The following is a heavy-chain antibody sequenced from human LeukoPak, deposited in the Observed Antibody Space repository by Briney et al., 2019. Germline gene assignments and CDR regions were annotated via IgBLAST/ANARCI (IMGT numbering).Heavy chain of an antibody. CDR2: ISAYNGNT. Sequence: ASVKVSCKASGYTFTNYGFSWVRQAPGQGLEWMGWISAYNGNTNYAQKLQGRVTMTTDTSTTTAYMEPRSLRSDDTAVYYCARDGGYYYGMDVWGKGTTVIVSS. CDR1: GYTFTNYG. V-gene: IGHV1-18*04. J-gene: IGHJ6*04. CDR3: ARDGGYYYGMDV. D-gene: IGHD3-3*01.